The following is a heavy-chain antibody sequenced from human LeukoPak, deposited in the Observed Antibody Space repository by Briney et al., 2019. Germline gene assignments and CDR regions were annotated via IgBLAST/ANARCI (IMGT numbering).Heavy chain of an antibody. Sequence: ASVKVSCTASGGTFSSYAISWVRQAPGQGLEWMGGIIPIFGTANYAQKFQGRVTITADKSTSTAYMELSSLRSEDTAACYCARVGRGIAAAFDYWGQGTLVTVSS. V-gene: IGHV1-69*06. D-gene: IGHD6-13*01. CDR1: GGTFSSYA. J-gene: IGHJ4*02. CDR3: ARVGRGIAAAFDY. CDR2: IIPIFGTA.